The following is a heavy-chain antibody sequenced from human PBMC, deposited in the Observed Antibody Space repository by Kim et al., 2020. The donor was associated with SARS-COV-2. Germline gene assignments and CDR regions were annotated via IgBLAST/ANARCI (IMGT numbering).Heavy chain of an antibody. J-gene: IGHJ6*02. Sequence: SETLSLTCAVYGGSFSGYYWSWIRQPPGKGLEWIGEINHSGSTNYNPSLKSRVTISVDTSKNQFSLKLSSVTAADTAVYYCARDKTVRGVMGFNYYYGMDVWGQGTTVTVSS. CDR2: INHSGST. CDR1: GGSFSGYY. D-gene: IGHD3-10*01. V-gene: IGHV4-34*01. CDR3: ARDKTVRGVMGFNYYYGMDV.